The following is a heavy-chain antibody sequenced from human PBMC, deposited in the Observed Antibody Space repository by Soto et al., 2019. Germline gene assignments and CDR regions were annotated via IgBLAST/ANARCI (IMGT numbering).Heavy chain of an antibody. CDR2: ISAYNGNT. J-gene: IGHJ4*02. Sequence: SVNVSCKASGYTFNRYCISWVRQAPGQGLEWMGWISAYNGNTNYAQKLQGRVTMTTDTSTSTAYMELRSLRSDDTAVYYCAREGYYGSGSADYWGQGTLVTVSS. V-gene: IGHV1-18*01. CDR3: AREGYYGSGSADY. CDR1: GYTFNRYC. D-gene: IGHD3-10*01.